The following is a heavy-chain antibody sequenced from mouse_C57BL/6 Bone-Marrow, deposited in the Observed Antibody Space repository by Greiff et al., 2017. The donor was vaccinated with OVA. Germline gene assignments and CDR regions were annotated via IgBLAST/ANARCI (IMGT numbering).Heavy chain of an antibody. CDR1: GFTFSDYG. D-gene: IGHD2-10*02. Sequence: EVKLVESGGGLVKPGGSLKLSCAASGFTFSDYGMHWVRQAPEKGLEWVAYISSGSSTIYYADTLKGRFTISRDNAKNTLFLQMTSLRAEDTAMYYCAYDPWFAYWGQGTLVTVSA. CDR2: ISSGSSTI. J-gene: IGHJ3*01. V-gene: IGHV5-17*01. CDR3: AYDPWFAY.